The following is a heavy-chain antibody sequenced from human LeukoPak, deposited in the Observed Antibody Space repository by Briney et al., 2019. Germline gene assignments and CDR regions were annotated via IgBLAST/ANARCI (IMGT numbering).Heavy chain of an antibody. CDR2: IRYDGSNQ. CDR1: GFTFSYYG. J-gene: IGHJ4*02. Sequence: PGGSVGLSCAASGFTFSYYGMHWVRQAPGKGLEWVAGIRYDGSNQYYADSVKGRFTISRDNPRNTLYLQMNSLRAEDTAVYYCARDDCSSTTCYAYWARGTLVTVSS. CDR3: ARDDCSSTTCYAY. V-gene: IGHV3-33*01. D-gene: IGHD2-2*01.